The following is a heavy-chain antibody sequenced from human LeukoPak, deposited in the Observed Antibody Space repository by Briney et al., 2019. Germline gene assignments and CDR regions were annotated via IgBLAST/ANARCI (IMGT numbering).Heavy chain of an antibody. J-gene: IGHJ6*02. CDR2: INNDATRT. CDR1: GSAFSRSW. D-gene: IGHD1-26*01. V-gene: IGHV3-74*01. Sequence: GGSLRLSCAASGSAFSRSWIHWVRQAPGKGLVWVSHINNDATRTTYADSVRGRFTISRDNAKDTVSLQMNSLRAEDTAVYYCASDGAYAMAVWGQGTTVTVSS. CDR3: ASDGAYAMAV.